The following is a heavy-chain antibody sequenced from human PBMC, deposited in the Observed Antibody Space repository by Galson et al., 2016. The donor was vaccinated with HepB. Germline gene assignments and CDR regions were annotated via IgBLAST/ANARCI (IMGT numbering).Heavy chain of an antibody. CDR3: ATEVGDFWNGPHYFYGMDV. CDR1: GFTFSYAW. Sequence: SLRLSCAASGFTFSYAWMTWVRQAPGKGLEWVARIKSKTDGGSIHYAAPVQGRFTISRDDSKNTLYLQMNSLKTEDTAVYYCATEVGDFWNGPHYFYGMDVWGQGTTVTVSS. J-gene: IGHJ6*02. V-gene: IGHV3-15*01. D-gene: IGHD3-3*01. CDR2: IKSKTDGGSI.